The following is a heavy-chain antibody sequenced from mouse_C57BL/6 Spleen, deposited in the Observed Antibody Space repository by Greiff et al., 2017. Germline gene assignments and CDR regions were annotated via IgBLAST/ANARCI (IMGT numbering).Heavy chain of an antibody. V-gene: IGHV1-50*01. CDR2: IDPSDSYT. D-gene: IGHD2-3*01. J-gene: IGHJ2*01. Sequence: VQLQQPGAELVKPGASVKLSCKASGYTFTSYWMQWVKQRPGQGLEWIGEIDPSDSYTNYNQKFKGKATLTVDTSSSTAYMQLSSLTSEDSAVYYCARRLLNYLDYWGQGTTLTVSS. CDR3: ARRLLNYLDY. CDR1: GYTFTSYW.